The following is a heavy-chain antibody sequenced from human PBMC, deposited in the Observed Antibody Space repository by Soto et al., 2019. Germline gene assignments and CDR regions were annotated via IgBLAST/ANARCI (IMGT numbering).Heavy chain of an antibody. CDR3: AASIFYYGMDV. CDR2: IYPGDSDT. J-gene: IGHJ6*02. V-gene: IGHV5-51*01. CDR1: GDTFTNYW. Sequence: PEESLKISCSGSGDTFTNYWIGWVRQMPGKGLEWMGIIYPGDSDTKYNPSFQGQVTISADKSITTTYLQWSSLKASDTAIYYCAASIFYYGMDVWGQGTTVTVSS.